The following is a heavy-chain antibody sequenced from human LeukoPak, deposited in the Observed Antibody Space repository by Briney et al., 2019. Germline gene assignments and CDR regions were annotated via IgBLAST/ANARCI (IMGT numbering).Heavy chain of an antibody. CDR3: AKDPGRLIAVAGTFDY. CDR2: IVSSSAYI. CDR1: GFTFSSYS. Sequence: GGSLRLSCAASGFTFSSYSMNWVRQAPGRGLEWVSSIVSSSAYIYYADSVKGRFTISRDNTKNSLYLQMNSLRAEDTAVYYCAKDPGRLIAVAGTFDYWGQGTLVTVSS. J-gene: IGHJ4*02. V-gene: IGHV3-21*01. D-gene: IGHD6-19*01.